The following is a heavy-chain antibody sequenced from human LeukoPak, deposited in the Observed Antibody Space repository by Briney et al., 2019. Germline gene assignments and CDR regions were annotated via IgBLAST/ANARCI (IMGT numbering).Heavy chain of an antibody. J-gene: IGHJ4*02. D-gene: IGHD2-15*01. V-gene: IGHV3-30-3*01. Sequence: TGGSLRLSCATSGFTFSSYTMHWVRQAPGKGLEWVALTSYDGSNKYYADSVKGRFTISRDNSKNTLSLQKNSLRAEDTAVYYCARDMGYCSGVSCYTLDYWGQGTLVTVSS. CDR2: TSYDGSNK. CDR1: GFTFSSYT. CDR3: ARDMGYCSGVSCYTLDY.